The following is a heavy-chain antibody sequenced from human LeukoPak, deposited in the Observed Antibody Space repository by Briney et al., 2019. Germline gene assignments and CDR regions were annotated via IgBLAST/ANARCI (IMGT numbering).Heavy chain of an antibody. CDR1: GGSISTHDYY. D-gene: IGHD6-19*01. CDR2: IYYSGST. V-gene: IGHV4-39*01. CDR3: ARGQWLLWDSIDY. J-gene: IGHJ4*02. Sequence: SETLSLTCTVSGGSISTHDYYWGWLRQPPGKGLEWIGSIYYSGSTYYNPALKFRVTISVDTSKNQFSLNLSSLTATDTAVYYCARGQWLLWDSIDYWGQGTLVTVSS.